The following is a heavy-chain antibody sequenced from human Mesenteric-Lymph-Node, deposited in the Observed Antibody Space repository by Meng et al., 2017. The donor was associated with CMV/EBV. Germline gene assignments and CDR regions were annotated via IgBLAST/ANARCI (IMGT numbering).Heavy chain of an antibody. CDR3: ARVSGTYLGAFDV. D-gene: IGHD1-26*01. CDR1: GYTFAGYY. J-gene: IGHJ3*01. CDR2: IHPNSGGT. V-gene: IGHV1-2*02. Sequence: ASVKVSCKASGYTFAGYYIHWLRHVPGQGLEWRGWIHPNSGGTKSAQKFQGSVTMTSDTSFSTIYMELSRLTSADTAVYYCARVSGTYLGAFDVWGQGTMVTVSS.